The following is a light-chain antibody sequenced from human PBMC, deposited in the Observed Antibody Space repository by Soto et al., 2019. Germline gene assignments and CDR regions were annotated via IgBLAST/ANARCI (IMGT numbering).Light chain of an antibody. J-gene: IGLJ2*01. CDR1: SSDVGGYNY. CDR3: SSYTSSSTLVV. V-gene: IGLV2-14*01. Sequence: QSVLTQPASVSGSPGQSITISCTGTSSDVGGYNYVSWYQQHPGKAPKLMIYDVSNRPSGVSNRLSGSKSGNTASLTISGLQAEDEADYYCSSYTSSSTLVVFGGGTKLTLL. CDR2: DVS.